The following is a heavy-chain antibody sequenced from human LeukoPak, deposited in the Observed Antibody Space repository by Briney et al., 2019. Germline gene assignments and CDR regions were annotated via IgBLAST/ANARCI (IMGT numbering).Heavy chain of an antibody. D-gene: IGHD5-24*01. CDR1: GDSISSFY. J-gene: IGHJ4*02. CDR2: IYTSGST. V-gene: IGHV4-4*09. Sequence: SETLSLTCTVSGDSISSFYWAWIRQPPGKGLEWIGYIYTSGSTNYNPSLQSRVTVSIDMSKNQFSLKLTSVTAADTAVYYCARDGYTIASYFDYWGQGALVTVSS. CDR3: ARDGYTIASYFDY.